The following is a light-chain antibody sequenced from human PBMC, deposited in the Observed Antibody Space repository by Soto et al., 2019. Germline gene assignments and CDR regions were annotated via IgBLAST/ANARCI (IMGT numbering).Light chain of an antibody. J-gene: IGKJ1*01. CDR2: EAS. CDR3: QQRSNWPPTWT. CDR1: QSIGGF. Sequence: EIVLTQSPATLSLSPGERATLFCRASQSIGGFLVWYQQRPGQAPRLLIYEASNRPTGIPARFSGSGSGTDFTLTISSLEPEDFAVYYCQQRSNWPPTWTFGQGTKVEIK. V-gene: IGKV3-11*01.